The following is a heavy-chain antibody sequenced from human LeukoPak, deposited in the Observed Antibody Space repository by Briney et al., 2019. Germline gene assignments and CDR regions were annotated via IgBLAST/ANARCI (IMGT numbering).Heavy chain of an antibody. D-gene: IGHD3-16*01. CDR2: INSAGSST. J-gene: IGHJ4*02. Sequence: GGSLRLSCAASGFSFSSYWMHWVSQAPGKGLVWVSLINSAGSSTTYADSVKGRSTSSRDNAKKTLYLQMNSLRAEDTAVYYCARDPLMFGTNFDYWGQGTLVTVSS. CDR3: ARDPLMFGTNFDY. V-gene: IGHV3-74*01. CDR1: GFSFSSYW.